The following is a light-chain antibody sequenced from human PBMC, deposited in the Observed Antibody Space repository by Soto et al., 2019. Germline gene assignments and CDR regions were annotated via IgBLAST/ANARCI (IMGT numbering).Light chain of an antibody. Sequence: DIQMTQSPSTLSASVGDRVTITCRASQRINSWLAWYQQKPGKAPRLLIYKASTLESGVPSRFSGSGSGTEFTLTISSLQPDDFATYYCQQYYSYCTFGQGTKLEIK. V-gene: IGKV1-5*03. CDR2: KAS. CDR1: QRINSW. J-gene: IGKJ2*02. CDR3: QQYYSYCT.